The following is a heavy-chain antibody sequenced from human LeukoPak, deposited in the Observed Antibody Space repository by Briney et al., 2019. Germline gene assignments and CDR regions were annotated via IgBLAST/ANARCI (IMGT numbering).Heavy chain of an antibody. D-gene: IGHD3-16*02. Sequence: ASVKVSCKASGYTFTSYGISWVRQAPGQGLEWMGWISASNGDTNYAQKLQGRVTMTTDTSTSTAYMELRSLRSDDTAVYYCAREAGDYVWGSYRYGAEYFQRWGQGTLVTVSS. V-gene: IGHV1-18*04. CDR3: AREAGDYVWGSYRYGAEYFQR. CDR1: GYTFTSYG. J-gene: IGHJ1*01. CDR2: ISASNGDT.